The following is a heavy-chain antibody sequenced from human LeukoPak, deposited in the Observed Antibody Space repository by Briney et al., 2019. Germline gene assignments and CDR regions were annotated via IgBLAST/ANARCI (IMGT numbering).Heavy chain of an antibody. J-gene: IGHJ3*02. CDR1: GCTFTSYA. V-gene: IGHV1-18*01. CDR2: ISTYTGNT. D-gene: IGHD3-22*01. CDR3: ARVLVVSSDAFDI. Sequence: ASVKVSCKTSGCTFTSYAISWVRQAPGQGLECMGWISTYTGNTDYAQKLQGRVTMTTDTSTSTAYMELRSLSSDDTAVYYCARVLVVSSDAFDIWGQGTMVTVSS.